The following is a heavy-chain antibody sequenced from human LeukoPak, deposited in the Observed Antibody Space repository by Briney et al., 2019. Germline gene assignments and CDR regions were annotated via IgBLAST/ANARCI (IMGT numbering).Heavy chain of an antibody. CDR1: GYSFTSYW. J-gene: IGHJ4*02. Sequence: GESLKISCKGSGYSFTSYWIGWVRQMPGKGLEWMEIIYDTRYSPSFQGQVTISADKSISTAYLQWSSLKASDTAMYYCARLDIVVVPAANGDGSFDYWGQGTLVTVSS. V-gene: IGHV5-51*01. D-gene: IGHD2-2*03. CDR3: ARLDIVVVPAANGDGSFDY. CDR2: IYDT.